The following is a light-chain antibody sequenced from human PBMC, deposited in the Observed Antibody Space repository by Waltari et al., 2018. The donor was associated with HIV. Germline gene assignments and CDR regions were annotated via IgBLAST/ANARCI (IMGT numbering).Light chain of an antibody. J-gene: IGLJ3*02. V-gene: IGLV2-8*01. Sequence: QSALTQPPSASGSPGQSVTISCTGTSRDVGGYNYVSWYQHHPGKAPKLMIYEVSRRPSGVPDRFSGSKSGNMASLIVSGLQAEDEAEYYCSSYVGSNKWVFGGGTKLTVL. CDR1: SRDVGGYNY. CDR2: EVS. CDR3: SSYVGSNKWV.